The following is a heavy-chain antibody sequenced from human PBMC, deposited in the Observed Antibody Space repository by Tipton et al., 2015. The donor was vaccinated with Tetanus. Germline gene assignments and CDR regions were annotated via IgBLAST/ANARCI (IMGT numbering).Heavy chain of an antibody. D-gene: IGHD2-21*02. V-gene: IGHV4-61*08. CDR3: ARFYCGGACHSPYYNGVDV. Sequence: TLCLTCAVSGASVSGGVEYWTWLRQSPGNGLEWIGHVYPTGSTYYNPSLESRITLSVDKSRNQFSLKMWSVTTADTAIYYCARFYCGGACHSPYYNGVDVWGQGTAVTVS. CDR1: GASVSGGVEY. CDR2: VYPTGST. J-gene: IGHJ6*02.